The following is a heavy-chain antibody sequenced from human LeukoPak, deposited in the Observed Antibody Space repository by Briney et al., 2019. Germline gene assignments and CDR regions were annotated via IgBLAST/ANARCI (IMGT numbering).Heavy chain of an antibody. CDR1: GYTFTSYA. V-gene: IGHV1-3*01. D-gene: IGHD6-25*01. Sequence: GASVKVSCKASGYTFTSYAMHWVRQAPGQRLEWMGWINAGNGNTKYSQKFQGRVTITRDTSASTAYMELSSLRSEDTAVYYCAREAIAAGKNFDYWGQGTQVTVSS. CDR2: INAGNGNT. J-gene: IGHJ4*02. CDR3: AREAIAAGKNFDY.